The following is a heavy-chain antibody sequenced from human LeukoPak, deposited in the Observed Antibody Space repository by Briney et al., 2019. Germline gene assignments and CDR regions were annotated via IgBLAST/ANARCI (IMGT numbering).Heavy chain of an antibody. V-gene: IGHV4-34*01. CDR3: ARNRRYCSGGSCTARFDP. D-gene: IGHD2-15*01. Sequence: SETLSLTCAVYGGSFSGYYWSWIRQPPGKGLEWIGEINHSGSTNYNPSLKSRVTISVDTSKNQFSLKLSSVTAADTAVYYCARNRRYCSGGSCTARFDPWGQGTLVTVSS. CDR1: GGSFSGYY. J-gene: IGHJ5*02. CDR2: INHSGST.